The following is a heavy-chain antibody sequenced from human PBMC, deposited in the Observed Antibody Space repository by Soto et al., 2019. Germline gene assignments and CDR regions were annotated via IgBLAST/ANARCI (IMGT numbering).Heavy chain of an antibody. V-gene: IGHV4-34*01. Sequence: QVQLQQWGAGLLKPSETLSLSCAVYGGSFSGYYWRWIRQPPGKGLEWIGEINHSGSTNYNPSLKSRVTISVDTSKNQFSPKLSSVTAADKAVYYCARETTSKGGYGYWGQGTLVPVTS. J-gene: IGHJ4*02. D-gene: IGHD2-15*01. CDR3: ARETTSKGGYGY. CDR1: GGSFSGYY. CDR2: INHSGST.